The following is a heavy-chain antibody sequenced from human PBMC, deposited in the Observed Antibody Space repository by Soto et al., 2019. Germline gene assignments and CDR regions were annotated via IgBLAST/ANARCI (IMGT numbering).Heavy chain of an antibody. CDR1: GVIINSYA. Sequence: GGSLRLSCAASGVIINSYAMYWVRQAPGKGLQCVSAVSNSGGTYYADSVKGRFSVSRDTSNSMLYLQMNGLRAEDTAVYYCAKGRDASNSKYSDFDYWGQGTLVTVSS. CDR2: VSNSGGT. D-gene: IGHD3-22*01. V-gene: IGHV3-23*01. CDR3: AKGRDASNSKYSDFDY. J-gene: IGHJ4*02.